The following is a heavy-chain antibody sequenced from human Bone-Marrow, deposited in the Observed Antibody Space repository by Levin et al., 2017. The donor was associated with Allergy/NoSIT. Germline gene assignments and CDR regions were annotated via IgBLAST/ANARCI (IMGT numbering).Heavy chain of an antibody. D-gene: IGHD3-9*01. V-gene: IGHV1-69*06. CDR3: ARDTDWAFDM. J-gene: IGHJ3*02. CDR1: GGTFNNYP. Sequence: SVKVSCKASGGTFNNYPINWMRQAPGQGLEWMGGFTPLFGTAKYAQNFQGRLTITADTSTGTAYMEVISLRSEDTAVYYCARDTDWAFDMWGQGTMVIVSS. CDR2: FTPLFGTA.